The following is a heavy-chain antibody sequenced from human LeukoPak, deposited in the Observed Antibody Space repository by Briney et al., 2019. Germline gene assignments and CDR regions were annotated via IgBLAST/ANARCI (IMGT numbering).Heavy chain of an antibody. CDR2: INHSGST. CDR3: TRMTTGHDY. Sequence: SETLSLTCAVYGGSFSGYYWSWIRQPPGKGLEWIGEINHSGSTNYNPSLKSRVTISVDTSRKQFSLNLRSVTVADTPVYYCTRMTTGHDYWGQGTLVTVSS. CDR1: GGSFSGYY. V-gene: IGHV4-34*01. J-gene: IGHJ4*02. D-gene: IGHD1-14*01.